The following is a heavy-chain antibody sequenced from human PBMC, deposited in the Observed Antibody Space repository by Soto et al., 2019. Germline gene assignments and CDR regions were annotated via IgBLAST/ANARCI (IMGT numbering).Heavy chain of an antibody. J-gene: IGHJ3*02. D-gene: IGHD1-26*01. V-gene: IGHV1-69*02. CDR3: ASLIVGATQHAFDI. CDR1: GGTFSSYT. CDR2: IIPILGIA. Sequence: QVQLVQSGAEVKKPGSSVKVSCKASGGTFSSYTISWVRQAPGQGLEWMGRIIPILGIANYAQKFQGRVTITADKSTSTAYRELSSLRSEDTAVYYCASLIVGATQHAFDIWGQGTMVTVSS.